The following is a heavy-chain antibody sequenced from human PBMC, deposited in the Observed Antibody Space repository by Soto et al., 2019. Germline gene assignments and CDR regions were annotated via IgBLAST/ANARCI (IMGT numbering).Heavy chain of an antibody. J-gene: IGHJ5*02. CDR3: ASWGVYCTSTSCFERWFDP. CDR2: IYYSGST. CDR1: GGSMSSYY. V-gene: IGHV4-59*08. Sequence: QVQLQESGPGLVKPSETLSLTCTVSGGSMSSYYWSWIRQPPGKGLEWIGYIYYSGSTNYNPSLKSRVTISVETSKKQFSLKLSSVTAADKAVYYCASWGVYCTSTSCFERWFDPWGQGILVTVSS. D-gene: IGHD2-2*01.